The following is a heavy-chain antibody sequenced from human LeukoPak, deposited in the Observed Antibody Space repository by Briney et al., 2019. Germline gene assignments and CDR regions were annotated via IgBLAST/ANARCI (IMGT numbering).Heavy chain of an antibody. CDR1: GGSISSYY. J-gene: IGHJ4*02. CDR3: ARLGVAGPRMADY. V-gene: IGHV4-59*08. D-gene: IGHD6-19*01. Sequence: SETLSLTCTVSGGSISSYYWSWIRQPPGKGLEWIGYIYCSGSTNHNPSLKGRVTISVDTSKNQFSLKLSSVTAADTAVYYCARLGVAGPRMADYWGQGTLVTVSS. CDR2: IYCSGST.